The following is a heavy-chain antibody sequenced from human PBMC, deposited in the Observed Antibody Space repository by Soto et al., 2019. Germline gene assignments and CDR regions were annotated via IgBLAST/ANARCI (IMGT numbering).Heavy chain of an antibody. CDR3: AKDRPNYYGSGSYFYNWFDP. CDR1: GFTFSSYA. J-gene: IGHJ5*02. Sequence: EVQLLESGGGLVQPGGSLRLSCAASGFTFSSYAMSWVRQAPGKGLEWVSAISGSGGSTYYADSVKGRFTISRDNSKNTLYLQMNSLRAEDTAVYYCAKDRPNYYGSGSYFYNWFDPCGQGTLVTVSS. V-gene: IGHV3-23*01. CDR2: ISGSGGST. D-gene: IGHD3-10*01.